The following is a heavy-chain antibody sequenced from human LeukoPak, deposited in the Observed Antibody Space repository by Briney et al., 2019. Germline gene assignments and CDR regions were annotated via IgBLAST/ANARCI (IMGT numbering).Heavy chain of an antibody. V-gene: IGHV3-66*01. CDR3: ARGFFTMIVVFDY. D-gene: IGHD3-22*01. CDR1: GFTVSSNY. J-gene: IGHJ4*02. CDR2: IYSGGST. Sequence: GGSLRLSCAASGFTVSSNYMSWVRQAPGKGLEWVSVIYSGGSTYYADSVKGRFTISRDNSKNTLYLQMNSLRAEDTAVYYCARGFFTMIVVFDYWGQGTLVAVSS.